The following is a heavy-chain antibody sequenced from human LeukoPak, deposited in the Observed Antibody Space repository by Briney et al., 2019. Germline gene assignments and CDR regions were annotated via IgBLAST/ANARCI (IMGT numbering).Heavy chain of an antibody. J-gene: IGHJ3*02. CDR3: ARDDGGNPNDAFDI. V-gene: IGHV3-74*01. CDR1: GFTFSDFW. D-gene: IGHD4-23*01. Sequence: PGGSLRLSSTASGFTFSDFWMHRLRQAPGKGLVWVSRINSNEGSRGYADSARGRFTISRDNAKNTLYLQMNSLRAEDTAVYYCARDDGGNPNDAFDIWGQGTMVTVSS. CDR2: INSNEGSR.